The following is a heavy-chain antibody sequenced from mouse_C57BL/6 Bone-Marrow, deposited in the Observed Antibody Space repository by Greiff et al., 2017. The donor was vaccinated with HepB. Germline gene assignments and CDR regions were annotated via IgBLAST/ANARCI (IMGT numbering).Heavy chain of an antibody. V-gene: IGHV1-64*01. J-gene: IGHJ1*03. Sequence: QVQLKQPGAELVKPGASVKLSCKASGYTFTSYWMHWVKQRPGQGLEWIGMIHPNSGSTNYNEKFKSKATLTVDKSSSTAYMQLSSLTSEDSAVYYCARNYGHWYFDVWGTGTTVTVSS. CDR2: IHPNSGST. CDR3: ARNYGHWYFDV. D-gene: IGHD1-2*01. CDR1: GYTFTSYW.